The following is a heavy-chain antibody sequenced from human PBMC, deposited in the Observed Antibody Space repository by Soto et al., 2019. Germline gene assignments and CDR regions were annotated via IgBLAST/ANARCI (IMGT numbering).Heavy chain of an antibody. J-gene: IGHJ5*02. Sequence: SGPTLVNPTQTLTLTCTFSGFSLSTSGVDVGWIRQPPGKALEWLALIYWDDDKRYSPSLKSRLTITKDTSKNQVVLTMTNMDPVDTAIYYCVKRRDGSGSYYSVGNWFDTWGQGILVTVSS. CDR3: VKRRDGSGSYYSVGNWFDT. D-gene: IGHD3-10*01. CDR2: IYWDDDK. CDR1: GFSLSTSGVD. V-gene: IGHV2-5*02.